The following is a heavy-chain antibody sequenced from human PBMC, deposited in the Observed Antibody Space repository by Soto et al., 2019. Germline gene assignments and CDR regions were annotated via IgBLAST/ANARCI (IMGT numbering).Heavy chain of an antibody. V-gene: IGHV3-23*01. J-gene: IGHJ4*02. Sequence: EVQLLDSGGGFVQPGGSLRLSCAASGFIFSNYVMSWVRLAPGKGLEWVANITGSGGDTFYADYVKGRFANSRDNSKNTLYLQMNSLRVEDTAVYYCAKRPLSIPMFDYWGQGTLVTVSS. D-gene: IGHD2-2*01. CDR3: AKRPLSIPMFDY. CDR2: ITGSGGDT. CDR1: GFIFSNYV.